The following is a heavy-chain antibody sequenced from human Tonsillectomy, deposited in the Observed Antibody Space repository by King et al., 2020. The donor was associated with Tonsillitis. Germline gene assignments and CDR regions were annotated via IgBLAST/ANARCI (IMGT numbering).Heavy chain of an antibody. J-gene: IGHJ4*02. CDR1: GFTFDDHX. CDR2: INWDGSRS. V-gene: IGHV3-43D*03. CDR3: AKDXXRAAAGXPFLXH. D-gene: IGHD6-13*01. Sequence: ESGGRVVQPGGSLRLSCAASGFTFDDHXMHWVRQAPGKGLEWVALINWDGSRSYYAASVKGRFIVSRDDSTNSLHLQMNSLRPEDTALYYCAKDXXRAAAGXPFLXHWGRXTLVTV.